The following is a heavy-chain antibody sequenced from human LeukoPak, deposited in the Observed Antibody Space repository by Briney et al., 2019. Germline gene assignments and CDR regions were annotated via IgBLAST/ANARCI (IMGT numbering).Heavy chain of an antibody. CDR1: GFTFSGYA. J-gene: IGHJ3*02. D-gene: IGHD3-10*01. CDR2: IYSSDTT. Sequence: GGSLRLSCAASGFTFSGYAMNWVRQAPGKGLEWVSHIYSSDTTYADSVKGRFTISRDNAKNSLYLQMNSLRDGDTAVYYCARDLHYAFDIWGQGTMVTASS. V-gene: IGHV3-48*02. CDR3: ARDLHYAFDI.